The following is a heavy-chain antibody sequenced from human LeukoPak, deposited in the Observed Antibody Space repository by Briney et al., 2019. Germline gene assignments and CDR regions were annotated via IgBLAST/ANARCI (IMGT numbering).Heavy chain of an antibody. V-gene: IGHV1-2*02. D-gene: IGHD6-13*01. CDR1: GYTFTGYY. Sequence: ASVKVSCKASGYTFTGYYMHWVRQAPGQGLEWMGWINPNSGGTNYAQKFQGRVTMTRDTSISTAYMELSRLRSDDTAVYYCARMTLRARSSWRFFDYWGQGTLVNVSS. J-gene: IGHJ4*02. CDR2: INPNSGGT. CDR3: ARMTLRARSSWRFFDY.